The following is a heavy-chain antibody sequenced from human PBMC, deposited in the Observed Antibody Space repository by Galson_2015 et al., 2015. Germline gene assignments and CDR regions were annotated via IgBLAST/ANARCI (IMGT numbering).Heavy chain of an antibody. CDR3: ARAVLDYSILHGMDV. D-gene: IGHD4-11*01. CDR2: IWFDGSNK. J-gene: IGHJ6*02. CDR1: GFTFSSYG. V-gene: IGHV3-33*01. Sequence: SLRLSCAASGFTFSSYGMHWVRQAPGKGLEWVAVIWFDGSNKYYADSVKGRFTISRDNSKNTLYLQMNSLRAEDTAVYYCARAVLDYSILHGMDVWGQGTTVTVSS.